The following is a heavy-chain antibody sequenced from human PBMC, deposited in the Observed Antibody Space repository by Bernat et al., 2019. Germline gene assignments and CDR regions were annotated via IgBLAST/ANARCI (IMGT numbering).Heavy chain of an antibody. Sequence: EVQLVESGGGLVQPGGSLRLSCAASGFTFSSYSMNWVRQAPGKGLEWVSYISSSSSTIYYADSVKGRFTISRDNAKNSLYLQMNSLRAEDTAVYYCARTDPFAITMADSWGQGTLVTVSS. CDR1: GFTFSSYS. J-gene: IGHJ4*02. V-gene: IGHV3-48*01. CDR2: ISSSSSTI. D-gene: IGHD3-10*01. CDR3: ARTDPFAITMADS.